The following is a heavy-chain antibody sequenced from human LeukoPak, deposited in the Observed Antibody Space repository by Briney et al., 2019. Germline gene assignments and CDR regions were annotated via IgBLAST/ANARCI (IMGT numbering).Heavy chain of an antibody. V-gene: IGHV1-18*01. Sequence: ASVKVSCKASGYTFTSYGISWVRQAPGQGLEWMGWISAYNGNTNYAQKLQGRVTMTTDTSTSTAYMELRSLRSDDPAVYYCARQFPVGYCSSTSCYTGENWFDPWGQGTLVTVSS. D-gene: IGHD2-2*02. CDR1: GYTFTSYG. J-gene: IGHJ5*02. CDR3: ARQFPVGYCSSTSCYTGENWFDP. CDR2: ISAYNGNT.